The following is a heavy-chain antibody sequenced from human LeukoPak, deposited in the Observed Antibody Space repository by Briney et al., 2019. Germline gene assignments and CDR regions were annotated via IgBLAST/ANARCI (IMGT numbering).Heavy chain of an antibody. CDR3: ARDHDYVWGSYRREGNFDY. CDR2: IKQDGSEK. Sequence: GGSLRLSCAASGFTFSSYWMSWVRQAPGKGLEWVANIKQDGSEKYYVDSVKGRFTISRDNAKNSLYLQMNSLRAEDTAVYYCARDHDYVWGSYRREGNFDYWGQGTLVTVSS. V-gene: IGHV3-7*01. D-gene: IGHD3-16*02. J-gene: IGHJ4*02. CDR1: GFTFSSYW.